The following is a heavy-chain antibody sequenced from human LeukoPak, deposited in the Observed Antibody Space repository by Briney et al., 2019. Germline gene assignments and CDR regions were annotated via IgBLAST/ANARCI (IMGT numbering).Heavy chain of an antibody. CDR3: AREGYCSGGSCYTTGDFDY. V-gene: IGHV4-59*01. Sequence: SETLSLTCTVSGSSISSYYWSWIRQPPGKGLEWIGYIYYSGSTNYNPSLKSRVTISVDTSKNQFSLKLSSVTAADTAVYYCAREGYCSGGSCYTTGDFDYWGQGTLVTVSS. CDR1: GSSISSYY. D-gene: IGHD2-15*01. J-gene: IGHJ4*02. CDR2: IYYSGST.